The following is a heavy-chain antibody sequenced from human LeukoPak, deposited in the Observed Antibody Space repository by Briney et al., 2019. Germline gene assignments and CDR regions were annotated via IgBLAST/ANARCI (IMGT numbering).Heavy chain of an antibody. CDR3: ARGPQWLVFRNFDY. J-gene: IGHJ4*02. V-gene: IGHV3-7*01. CDR1: GFTFTSYW. CDR2: IKQDGSEK. D-gene: IGHD6-19*01. Sequence: GGSLRLSCAASGFTFTSYWMSWVRQAPGKGLEWVANIKQDGSEKFYVDSVKGRFTISRDNAKNSLYLQMNSLRAEDTAVYYCARGPQWLVFRNFDYWGQGTLVTVSS.